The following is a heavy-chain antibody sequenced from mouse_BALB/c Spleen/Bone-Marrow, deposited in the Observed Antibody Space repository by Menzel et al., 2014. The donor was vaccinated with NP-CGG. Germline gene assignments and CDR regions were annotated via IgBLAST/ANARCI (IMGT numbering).Heavy chain of an antibody. CDR3: ARDMGLLRFDY. CDR2: IRNKANGYTT. D-gene: IGHD1-1*01. V-gene: IGHV7-3*02. Sequence: EVKLQESGGGLVQPGGSLRLSCATSGFTFSDYYMSWVRQPPGKALEWLGFIRNKANGYTTEYSASVKGRFTISRDNSQSIRYLQMKTRRAEDSATYYCARDMGLLRFDYWGQGTTLTVSS. CDR1: GFTFSDYY. J-gene: IGHJ2*01.